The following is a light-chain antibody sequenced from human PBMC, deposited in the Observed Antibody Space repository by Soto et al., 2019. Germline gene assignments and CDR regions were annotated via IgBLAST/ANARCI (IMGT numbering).Light chain of an antibody. J-gene: IGKJ5*01. CDR1: QDITNY. CDR2: DAS. Sequence: DIQMTHSPSSLSASVGDRVTITCQASQDITNYLNWYQQKPGKAPKLLIYDASTLETGVPSRFSGSGSGTDFTFTISSLQPEDIATYYCQQYDNLPITFGQGTRLEIK. CDR3: QQYDNLPIT. V-gene: IGKV1-33*01.